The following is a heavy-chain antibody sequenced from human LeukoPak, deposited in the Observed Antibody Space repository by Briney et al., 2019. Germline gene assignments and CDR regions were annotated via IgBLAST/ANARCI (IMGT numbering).Heavy chain of an antibody. D-gene: IGHD3-22*01. Sequence: SETLSLTCTVSGGSISSGGYYWSWIRQHPGKGLEWIGYIYYSGSTYYNPSLKSRVTISVDTSKNQFSLRLSSVTAADTAVYYCARVYYDGSGYSYFQHWGQGTLVTVSS. CDR1: GGSISSGGYY. CDR2: IYYSGST. J-gene: IGHJ1*01. CDR3: ARVYYDGSGYSYFQH. V-gene: IGHV4-31*03.